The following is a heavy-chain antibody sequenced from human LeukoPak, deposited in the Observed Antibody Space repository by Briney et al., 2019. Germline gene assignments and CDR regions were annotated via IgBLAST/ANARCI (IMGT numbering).Heavy chain of an antibody. CDR1: GYTFNTYY. CDR3: ASPEISLAGQNYYGMDV. Sequence: ASVKVSCKASGYTFNTYYIHLVRQAPGQGLEWMGIINPSGGSTTYAQKFQGRLTMTGDTSTSTVYMELSSLRPEDTAVYYCASPEISLAGQNYYGMDVWGQGTTVTVSS. J-gene: IGHJ6*02. D-gene: IGHD6-19*01. CDR2: INPSGGST. V-gene: IGHV1-46*02.